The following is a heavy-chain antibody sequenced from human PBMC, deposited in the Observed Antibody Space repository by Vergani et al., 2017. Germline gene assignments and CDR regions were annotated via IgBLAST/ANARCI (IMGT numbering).Heavy chain of an antibody. Sequence: QVTLRESGPALVKPTQTLTLTCTFSGFSLSTSGMCVSWIRQPPGKALEWLARIDWDDDKYYSTSLKTRPTISKDTSKNQVVRTMTNMDPVDTATYYCARIRRDYGGNYQEFDYGGEGTLVTVSS. J-gene: IGHJ4*02. D-gene: IGHD4-23*01. V-gene: IGHV2-70*15. CDR1: GFSLSTSGMC. CDR2: IDWDDDK. CDR3: ARIRRDYGGNYQEFDY.